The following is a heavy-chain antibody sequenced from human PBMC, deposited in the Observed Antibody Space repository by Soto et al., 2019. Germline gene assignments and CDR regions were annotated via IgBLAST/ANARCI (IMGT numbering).Heavy chain of an antibody. V-gene: IGHV3-23*01. CDR3: AKDHIVVVTAIQIDAFDI. J-gene: IGHJ3*02. CDR1: GFTFSSYA. D-gene: IGHD2-21*02. CDR2: ISGSGGST. Sequence: EVQLLESGGGLVQPGGSLRLSCAASGFTFSSYAMSWVRQAPGKGLEWVSAISGSGGSTYYADSVKGRFTISRDNSKNTLYLQMISLRAEDTAVYYCAKDHIVVVTAIQIDAFDIWGQGTMVTVSS.